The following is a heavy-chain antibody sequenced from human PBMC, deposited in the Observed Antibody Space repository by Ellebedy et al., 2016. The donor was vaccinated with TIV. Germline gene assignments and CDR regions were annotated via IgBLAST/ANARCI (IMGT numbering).Heavy chain of an antibody. CDR3: AREAFGTFHV. CDR1: GFTFSSYP. D-gene: IGHD3-3*02. J-gene: IGHJ3*01. V-gene: IGHV3-30*04. Sequence: GESLKISXAASGFTFSSYPIHWVRQAPGKGLEWVAFISYDGRNAEYADSVRGRFTISRDNTESSLFLQMNSLRAEDTAVYYCAREAFGTFHVWGQGTMVTVSS. CDR2: ISYDGRNA.